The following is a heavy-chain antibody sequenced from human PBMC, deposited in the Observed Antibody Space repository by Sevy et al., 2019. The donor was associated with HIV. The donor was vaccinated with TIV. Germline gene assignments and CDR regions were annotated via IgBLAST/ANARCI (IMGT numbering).Heavy chain of an antibody. J-gene: IGHJ4*02. Sequence: GGSLRLSCAASGFTFSDYYMSWIRQAPGKGLEWVSYISSSGSTIYYADSVKGRFTISRDNAKNSLYLQMNSLRAEDTAVYYCARGDRVLRYFDWFPSPYFDYWGQGTLSPSPQ. D-gene: IGHD3-9*01. CDR1: GFTFSDYY. CDR3: ARGDRVLRYFDWFPSPYFDY. V-gene: IGHV3-11*01. CDR2: ISSSGSTI.